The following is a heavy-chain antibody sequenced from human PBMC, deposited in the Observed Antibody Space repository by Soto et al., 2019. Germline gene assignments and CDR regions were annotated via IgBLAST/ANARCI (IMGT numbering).Heavy chain of an antibody. CDR3: AREAARGYYDSSVDWFDS. CDR2: IIPIFGTA. J-gene: IGHJ5*01. Sequence: SVKVSCKASGGTFSSYAISWVRQAPGQGLEWMGGIIPIFGTANYAQKFQGRVTITADESTSTAYMELSSLRSEDTAVYYCAREAARGYYDSSVDWFDSWGQGTLVTVSS. V-gene: IGHV1-69*13. CDR1: GGTFSSYA. D-gene: IGHD3-22*01.